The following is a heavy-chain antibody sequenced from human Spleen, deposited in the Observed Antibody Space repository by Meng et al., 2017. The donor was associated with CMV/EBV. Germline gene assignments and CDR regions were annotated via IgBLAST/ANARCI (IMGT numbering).Heavy chain of an antibody. CDR2: ITASGGST. J-gene: IGHJ4*02. CDR3: AKAYSGSWYREYYDY. Sequence: GESLKISCAASGFTFSNYAMSWVRQAPGQGLEWVSPITASGGSTYYADSVKGRFTVSRDNSKNTLYLQMNSLRAEDTAVYYCAKAYSGSWYREYYDYWGQGTLVTVSS. D-gene: IGHD6-13*01. V-gene: IGHV3-23*01. CDR1: GFTFSNYA.